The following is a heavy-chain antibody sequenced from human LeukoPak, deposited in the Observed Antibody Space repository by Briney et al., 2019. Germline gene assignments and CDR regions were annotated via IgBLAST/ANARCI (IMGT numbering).Heavy chain of an antibody. J-gene: IGHJ4*02. CDR2: ISYGGSNK. CDR3: AKVDTMMVVVNPGIDY. V-gene: IGHV3-30*18. D-gene: IGHD3-22*01. Sequence: GGSLRLSCAASRFTFSGYGLHGVRQAPGKGLEWVAVISYGGSNKYYADSVKGRFTISRDNSKNTLYLQMNSLRAEDTAVYYCAKVDTMMVVVNPGIDYWGQGTLVTVSS. CDR1: RFTFSGYG.